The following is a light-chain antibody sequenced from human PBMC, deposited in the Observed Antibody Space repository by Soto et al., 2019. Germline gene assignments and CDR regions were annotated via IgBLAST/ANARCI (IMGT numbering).Light chain of an antibody. CDR2: LNSDGSH. CDR3: QTWGTGIKV. Sequence: QPVLTQSPSASASLGASVKLTCTLSSGHSSYAIAWHQQQPEKGPRYLMKLNSDGSHSKGDGIPDRFSGSSSGAERYLTISSLQSEDEADYYCQTWGTGIKVFGGGTKVIVL. V-gene: IGLV4-69*01. CDR1: SGHSSYA. J-gene: IGLJ3*02.